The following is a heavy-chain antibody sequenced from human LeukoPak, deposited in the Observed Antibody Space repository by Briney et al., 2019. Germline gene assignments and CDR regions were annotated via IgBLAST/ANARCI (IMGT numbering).Heavy chain of an antibody. CDR1: GFTFSSYA. CDR2: ISYDGSNK. CDR3: AKDGVKGGATQWH. D-gene: IGHD1-26*01. Sequence: GGSLRLSCAASGFTFSSYAMHWVRQAPGKGLEWVAVISYDGSNKYYADSVKGRFTISRGNSKNTLYLQMNSLRAEDTAVYYCAKDGVKGGATQWHWGQGTLVTVSS. V-gene: IGHV3-30-3*01. J-gene: IGHJ4*02.